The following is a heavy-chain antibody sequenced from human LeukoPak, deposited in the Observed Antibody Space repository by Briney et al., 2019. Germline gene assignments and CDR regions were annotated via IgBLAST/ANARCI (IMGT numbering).Heavy chain of an antibody. V-gene: IGHV3-23*01. CDR3: AKTLPQTVDP. J-gene: IGHJ5*02. Sequence: GSLRPSCSASGFTLNRYAMSWVRPAPREGLEWVSAISGSGGSTYYADSVKGRFTISRDNSKNTLYLQMNSLRAEDTAVYYCAKTLPQTVDPWGQGTLVTVSS. CDR2: ISGSGGST. CDR1: GFTLNRYA.